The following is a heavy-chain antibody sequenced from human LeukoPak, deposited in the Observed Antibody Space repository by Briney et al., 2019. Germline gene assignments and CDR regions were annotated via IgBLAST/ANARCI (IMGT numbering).Heavy chain of an antibody. CDR2: SSAYNGNT. J-gene: IGHJ4*02. CDR1: GYTFTSYG. Sequence: ASVKVSCKASGYTFTSYGISGVRQAPGKGGEGVGWSSAYNGNTDYAQKLQGRVTMTTDTSTSTAYMELRSLRSDDTAVYYCARGSFPPYDILTGFDYWGQGTLVTVSS. D-gene: IGHD3-9*01. V-gene: IGHV1-18*01. CDR3: ARGSFPPYDILTGFDY.